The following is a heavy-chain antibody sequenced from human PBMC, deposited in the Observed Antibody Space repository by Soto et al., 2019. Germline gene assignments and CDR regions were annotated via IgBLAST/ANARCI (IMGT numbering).Heavy chain of an antibody. Sequence: GGSLRLSCAASGFTFSSCSMNWVRQAPGKGLEWVSSISSSSSYIYYADSVKGRFTISRDNAKNSLYLQMNSLRAEDTAVYYCAREIGYSSSSDGMDVWGQGTTVTVSS. CDR3: AREIGYSSSSDGMDV. V-gene: IGHV3-21*01. CDR1: GFTFSSCS. D-gene: IGHD6-6*01. J-gene: IGHJ6*02. CDR2: ISSSSSYI.